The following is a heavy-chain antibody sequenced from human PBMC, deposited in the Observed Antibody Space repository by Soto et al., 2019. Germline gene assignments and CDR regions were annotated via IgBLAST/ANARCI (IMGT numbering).Heavy chain of an antibody. D-gene: IGHD6-13*01. CDR1: GFTVSSNY. CDR3: ARESGLQAAAGTLGY. V-gene: IGHV3-53*01. Sequence: PGGSLRLSCAASGFTVSSNYMSWVRQAPGKGLEWVSVIYSGGSTYYADSVKGRFTISRDNSKNTLYLQMNSLRAEDTAVYYCARESGLQAAAGTLGYWGQGTLVTVPQ. CDR2: IYSGGST. J-gene: IGHJ4*02.